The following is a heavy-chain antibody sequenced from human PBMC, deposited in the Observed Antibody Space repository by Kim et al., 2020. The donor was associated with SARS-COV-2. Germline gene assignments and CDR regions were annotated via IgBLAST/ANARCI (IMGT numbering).Heavy chain of an antibody. CDR3: ARGGRNNFYG. Sequence: GGSLRLSCAASGFTFSSYWMHWVRQAPGKGLVWVSRINDAGSSTSYADSVKGRFTISRDNVKNTLYLQMNSLRAEDTAVYYCARGGRNNFYGWGQGTLVT. D-gene: IGHD1-1*01. J-gene: IGHJ4*02. CDR1: GFTFSSYW. CDR2: INDAGSST. V-gene: IGHV3-74*01.